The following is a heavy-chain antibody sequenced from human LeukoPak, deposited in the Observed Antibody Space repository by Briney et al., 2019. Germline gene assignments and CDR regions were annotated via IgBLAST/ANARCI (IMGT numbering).Heavy chain of an antibody. J-gene: IGHJ6*03. CDR1: DDSITMYY. D-gene: IGHD3-10*01. V-gene: IGHV4-59*08. CDR3: ARTMVRGVKDYYYYYMDV. CDR2: VDHTGST. Sequence: SETLSLTCSVSDDSITMYYWTWIRQPPGKGLEWIGYVDHTGSTNFNPSLNGRVSISKDTTKNLFSLRLRSVTAADTAVYYCARTMVRGVKDYYYYYMDVWGKGTTVTISS.